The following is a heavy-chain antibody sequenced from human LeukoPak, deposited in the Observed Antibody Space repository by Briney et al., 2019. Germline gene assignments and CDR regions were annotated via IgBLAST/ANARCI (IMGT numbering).Heavy chain of an antibody. Sequence: GGSLRLSCAASGFTFSSYSMNWVRQAPGKGLEWVSSISSSSSYIYYADSVKGRFTISGDNAKNSLYLQMNSLRAEDTAAYYCAREEGRDGYNDFDYWGQGTLVTVSS. V-gene: IGHV3-21*01. D-gene: IGHD5-24*01. CDR1: GFTFSSYS. J-gene: IGHJ4*02. CDR3: AREEGRDGYNDFDY. CDR2: ISSSSSYI.